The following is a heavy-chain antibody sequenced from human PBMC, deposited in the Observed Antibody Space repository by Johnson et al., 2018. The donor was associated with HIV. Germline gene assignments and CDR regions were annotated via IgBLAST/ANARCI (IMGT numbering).Heavy chain of an antibody. V-gene: IGHV3-33*06. Sequence: VQLVESGGGVVQPGRSLRLSCAVSGLTFSNYGMHWVRQAPGKGLEWVAVMSYDGSNKYYTDSVRGRFTISRDNSKNTLYLQMNSLRVEDTAVYYCAKCIWGSSLIDVFDIWGQGTTVIVSS. CDR1: GLTFSNYG. J-gene: IGHJ3*02. CDR3: AKCIWGSSLIDVFDI. CDR2: MSYDGSNK. D-gene: IGHD3-16*01.